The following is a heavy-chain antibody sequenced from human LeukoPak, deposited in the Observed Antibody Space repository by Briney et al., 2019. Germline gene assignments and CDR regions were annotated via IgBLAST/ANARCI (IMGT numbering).Heavy chain of an antibody. CDR3: AKGGQQLVPYNWFDP. CDR1: GGSISSYY. Sequence: PSETLSLTCTVSGGSISSYYWNWIRQPPGKVLEWIGYIYYSGSTDYNPSLKSRVTISVDASKNQFSLKLSSVTAADTAVYYCAKGGQQLVPYNWFDPWGQGTLVTVSS. J-gene: IGHJ5*02. CDR2: IYYSGST. D-gene: IGHD6-13*01. V-gene: IGHV4-59*08.